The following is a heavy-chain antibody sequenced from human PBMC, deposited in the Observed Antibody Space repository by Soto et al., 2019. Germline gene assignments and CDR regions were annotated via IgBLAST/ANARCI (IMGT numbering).Heavy chain of an antibody. CDR2: ISSSSSYI. D-gene: IGHD1-26*01. V-gene: IGHV3-21*01. J-gene: IGHJ3*02. Sequence: GESLKISCAASGFTFSSYSMNWVRQAPGKGLEWVSSISSSSSYIYYADSVKGRFTISRDNAKNSLYLQMNSLRAEDTAVYYCARAGIVGATRAFDIWGQGTMVTVSS. CDR1: GFTFSSYS. CDR3: ARAGIVGATRAFDI.